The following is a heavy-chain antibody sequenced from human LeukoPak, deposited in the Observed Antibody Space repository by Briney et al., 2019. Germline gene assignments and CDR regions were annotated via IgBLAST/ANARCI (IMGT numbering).Heavy chain of an antibody. J-gene: IGHJ4*02. CDR2: IRYDGSNK. Sequence: PGGSLRLSCAASGFTFSSYGMHWVRQAPGKGLEWVAFIRYDGSNKYYADSVKGRFTISRDNSKNTLYLQINSLSAEDTAVYYCAKDPGSTSCCGVLGDYWGQGILVTVSS. CDR3: AKDPGSTSCCGVLGDY. V-gene: IGHV3-30*02. D-gene: IGHD2-2*01. CDR1: GFTFSSYG.